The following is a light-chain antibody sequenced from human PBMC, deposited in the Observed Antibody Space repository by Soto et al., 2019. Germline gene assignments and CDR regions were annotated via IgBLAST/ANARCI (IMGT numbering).Light chain of an antibody. CDR3: QHRSNWPWT. CDR1: QSVSSY. Sequence: EIVLTQSPATLSLSPGERATLSCRASQSVSSYLSWYQQQAGQAPRLLIYDASNRATGIPARFSGSGSRTDFTLTSSSLEPEDFAVYYCQHRSNWPWTFGQGTKVEIK. J-gene: IGKJ1*01. V-gene: IGKV3-11*01. CDR2: DAS.